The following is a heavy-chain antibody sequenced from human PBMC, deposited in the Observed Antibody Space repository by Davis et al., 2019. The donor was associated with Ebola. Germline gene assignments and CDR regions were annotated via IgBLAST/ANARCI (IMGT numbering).Heavy chain of an antibody. CDR1: GFTFSSYA. CDR3: TTDSIRYYYGSGTRLGYFDY. Sequence: GESLKISCAASGFTFSSYAMSWVRQAPGKGLEWVSAISGSGGSTYYADSVKGRFTISRDNSKNSLYLQMNSLKTEDTAVYYCTTDSIRYYYGSGTRLGYFDYWGQGTLVTVSS. CDR2: ISGSGGST. D-gene: IGHD3-10*01. V-gene: IGHV3-23*01. J-gene: IGHJ4*02.